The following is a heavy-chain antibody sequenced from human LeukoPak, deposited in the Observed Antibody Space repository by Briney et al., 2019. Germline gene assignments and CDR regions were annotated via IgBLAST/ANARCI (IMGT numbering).Heavy chain of an antibody. V-gene: IGHV3-48*01. J-gene: IGHJ6*02. D-gene: IGHD3-10*01. CDR2: INVVNGAI. Sequence: HPSETLSLTCTVSGGSISSSSYYWGWIRQPPGKGLEWVSYINVVNGAIYYADSVKGRFTISGDIATNSVYLQMNSLRAEDTALYYCVRDGNRGYDMDVWGQGTAVTVSS. CDR3: VRDGNRGYDMDV. CDR1: GGSISSSS.